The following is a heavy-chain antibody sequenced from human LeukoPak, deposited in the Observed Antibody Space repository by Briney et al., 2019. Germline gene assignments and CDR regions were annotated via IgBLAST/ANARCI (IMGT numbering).Heavy chain of an antibody. CDR1: GFTFDDYA. V-gene: IGHV3-9*01. D-gene: IGHD2-21*02. J-gene: IGHJ6*02. Sequence: PGGSLRLSCAASGFTFDDYAMHWVRQAPGKGMEWVSGISWDSGSIGYADSVKGRFTISRDNAKNSLYLQMNSLRAEDTALYYCAKANCGGDCYPAEDYYGMDVWCQGTTVTVSS. CDR3: AKANCGGDCYPAEDYYGMDV. CDR2: ISWDSGSI.